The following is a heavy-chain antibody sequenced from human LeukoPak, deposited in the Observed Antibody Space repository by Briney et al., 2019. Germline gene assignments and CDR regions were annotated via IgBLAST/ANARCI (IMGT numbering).Heavy chain of an antibody. J-gene: IGHJ4*02. Sequence: GGSLRLSCTASRFTFSTYAMSWVRQAPGKGLEWVSAITGSGGNTYYADSVKGRFTISRDNSKNTVFLQMNSLRAEDTAVYYCAKWGDYDVLTGYYVSDYWGQGTLVTVSS. V-gene: IGHV3-23*01. CDR3: AKWGDYDVLTGYYVSDY. CDR1: RFTFSTYA. D-gene: IGHD3-9*01. CDR2: ITGSGGNT.